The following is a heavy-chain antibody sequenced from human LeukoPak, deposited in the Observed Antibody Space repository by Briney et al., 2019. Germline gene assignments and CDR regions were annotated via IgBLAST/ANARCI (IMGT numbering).Heavy chain of an antibody. CDR2: IKQDGSEK. J-gene: IGHJ4*02. CDR1: GFTFSTYW. Sequence: PGGSLRLPCAASGFTFSTYWMSWGRQAPGKGMEWVANIKQDGSEKYYVDSVKGRFTISRDNAKNSVYLQMNSLRGEDTAVYYCARGHYYFDYWGQGTLVAVSS. CDR3: ARGHYYFDY. V-gene: IGHV3-7*04.